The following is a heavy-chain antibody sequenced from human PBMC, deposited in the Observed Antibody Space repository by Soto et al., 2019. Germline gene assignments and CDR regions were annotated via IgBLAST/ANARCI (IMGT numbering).Heavy chain of an antibody. CDR1: GGSFGNSA. Sequence: SVKVSCKASGGSFGNSAINWVRQTPGQGLEWLGGFIPVYRTLNYARKFQGRVTITADESTGTAYMTLSSLASNDTAVYYCATGVIWIGYFTVDSWGQGTRVTVSS. CDR2: FIPVYRTL. CDR3: ATGVIWIGYFTVDS. V-gene: IGHV1-69*13. D-gene: IGHD3-3*01. J-gene: IGHJ4*02.